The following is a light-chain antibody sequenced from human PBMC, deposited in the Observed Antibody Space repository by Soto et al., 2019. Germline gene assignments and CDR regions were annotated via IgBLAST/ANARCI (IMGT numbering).Light chain of an antibody. CDR1: QRFVYSSNNKNY. Sequence: EIVRTQSPDSLAVSLGERATINCKSIQRFVYSSNNKNYLAWYQQKPGQPPKLLIYWASTRESGVPDRFSGSGSGTDFTLTITSLQSEDFGVYFGQQYKDWPTTFGQGTKVDIK. CDR3: QQYKDWPTT. CDR2: WAS. V-gene: IGKV4-1*01. J-gene: IGKJ1*01.